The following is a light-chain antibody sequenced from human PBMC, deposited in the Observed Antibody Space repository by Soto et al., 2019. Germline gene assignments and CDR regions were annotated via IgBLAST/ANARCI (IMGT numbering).Light chain of an antibody. V-gene: IGKV3-20*01. CDR1: QSVSSSY. J-gene: IGKJ2*01. Sequence: EIVLTQSPGTLSLSPGERATLSCRASQSVSSSYLAWYQQKPGQAPRLLIYGASSRATGIPDRFSGSGSGTDFTLTISRLEPEDFVVYYCRQYGSSPMYTFGQGTKLDIK. CDR2: GAS. CDR3: RQYGSSPMYT.